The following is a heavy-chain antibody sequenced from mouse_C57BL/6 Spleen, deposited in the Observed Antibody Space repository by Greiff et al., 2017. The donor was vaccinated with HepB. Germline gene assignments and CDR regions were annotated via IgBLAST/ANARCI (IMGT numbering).Heavy chain of an antibody. CDR3: ARNSRYYGSSYWYFDV. D-gene: IGHD1-1*01. Sequence: QVQLKESGPGLVAPSQSLSITCTVSGFSLTSYAISWVRQPPGKGLERLGVIWTGGGTNYNSALKSRLSISKDNSKSQVFLKMNSLQTDDTARYYCARNSRYYGSSYWYFDVWGTGTTVTVSS. CDR2: IWTGGGT. V-gene: IGHV2-9-1*01. CDR1: GFSLTSYA. J-gene: IGHJ1*03.